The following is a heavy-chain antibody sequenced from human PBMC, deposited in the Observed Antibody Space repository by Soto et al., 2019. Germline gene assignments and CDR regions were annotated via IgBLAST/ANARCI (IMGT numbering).Heavy chain of an antibody. CDR2: ISGSGGST. CDR1: GFTFSSYA. D-gene: IGHD3-22*01. Sequence: GSLRLSCAASGFTFSSYAMSWVRQAPGKGLEWVSAISGSGGSTYYADSVKGRFTISRDNSKNTLYLQMNSLRAEDTAVYYCAKNEYYYDSSAPLGAFDIWGQGTMVTVSS. CDR3: AKNEYYYDSSAPLGAFDI. V-gene: IGHV3-23*01. J-gene: IGHJ3*02.